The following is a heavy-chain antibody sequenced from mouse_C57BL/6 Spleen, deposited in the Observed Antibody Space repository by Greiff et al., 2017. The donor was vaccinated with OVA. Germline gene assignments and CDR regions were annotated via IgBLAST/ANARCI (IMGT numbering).Heavy chain of an antibody. CDR1: GYTFTSYW. CDR2: IHPNRGST. J-gene: IGHJ2*01. Sequence: QVQLQQPGAELVKPGASVKLSCKASGYTFTSYWMHWVKQRPGQGLEWIGMIHPNRGSTNYNEKFKSKATLTVDKSSSTAYMQLSSLTSEDSAVYYCASPRTTVVADGFDYWGQGTTLTVSS. D-gene: IGHD1-1*01. CDR3: ASPRTTVVADGFDY. V-gene: IGHV1-64*01.